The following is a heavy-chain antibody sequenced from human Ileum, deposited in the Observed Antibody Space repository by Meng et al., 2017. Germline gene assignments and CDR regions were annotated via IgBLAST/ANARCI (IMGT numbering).Heavy chain of an antibody. V-gene: IGHV4-59*12. J-gene: IGHJ6*02. CDR1: GGSISSYY. CDR3: ARFNSGHYGMDV. Sequence: SETLSLTCTVSGGSISSYYWSWIRQPPGKGLEWIGYIYYSGSTNYNPSLKSRVTISVDTSKNQFSLKLSSVTAADTAVYYCARFNSGHYGMDVWGQGTTVTVSS. CDR2: IYYSGST.